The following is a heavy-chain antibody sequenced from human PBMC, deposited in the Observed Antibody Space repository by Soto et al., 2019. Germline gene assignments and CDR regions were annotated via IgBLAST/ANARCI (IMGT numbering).Heavy chain of an antibody. V-gene: IGHV1-18*01. CDR2: ISAYNGNT. CDR1: GYTFTSYG. D-gene: IGHD2-2*01. Sequence: QVQLVQSGAEVKKPGASVKVSCKASGYTFTSYGISWVRQAPGQGLEWMGWISAYNGNTNYAQKLQGRVTMTTDTSTSTDYRELRSLRSDDTAVYYCARDPGCVGYCSRTSCYENYYYGMDVWGQGTTVTVSS. J-gene: IGHJ6*02. CDR3: ARDPGCVGYCSRTSCYENYYYGMDV.